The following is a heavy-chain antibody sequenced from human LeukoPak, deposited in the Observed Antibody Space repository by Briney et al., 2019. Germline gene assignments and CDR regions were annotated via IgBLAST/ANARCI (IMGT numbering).Heavy chain of an antibody. V-gene: IGHV4-30-4*01. CDR2: IYYSGST. CDR1: GGSISSGDYY. CDR3: ARAPRAYCSTTGSCFQDY. J-gene: IGHJ4*02. D-gene: IGHD2-2*01. Sequence: PSETLSLTCTVSGGSISSGDYYWSWIRQPPGKGLEWIGYIYYSGSTYYNPSLKSRVTISVDTSKNQFSLNLTSVTAADTAVYFCARAPRAYCSTTGSCFQDYWGQGTLVTVSS.